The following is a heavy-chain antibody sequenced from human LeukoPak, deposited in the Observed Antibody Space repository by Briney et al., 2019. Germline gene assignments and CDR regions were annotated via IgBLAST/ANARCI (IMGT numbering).Heavy chain of an antibody. CDR1: GFTFNTAW. Sequence: GGSLRLSCAASGFTFNTAWMNWVRQAPGKGLEWVSAISGSGGSTYYADSVKGRFTISRDNSKNTLYLQMNSLRAEDTAVYYCAKNLEMATITAEYFQHWGQGNLVTVSS. CDR2: ISGSGGST. CDR3: AKNLEMATITAEYFQH. V-gene: IGHV3-23*01. D-gene: IGHD5-24*01. J-gene: IGHJ1*01.